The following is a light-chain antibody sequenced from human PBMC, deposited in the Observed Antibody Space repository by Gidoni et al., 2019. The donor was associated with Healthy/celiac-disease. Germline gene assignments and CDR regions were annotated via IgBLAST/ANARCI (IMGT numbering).Light chain of an antibody. CDR2: DAS. CDR1: QSISSW. CDR3: QQYNSYSIT. V-gene: IGKV1-5*01. J-gene: IGKJ4*01. Sequence: DMLMTQPPSTLSASVGDRVTITCRASQSISSWLAWYQQKPGKAPKLLIYDASSLESGVPSRFSGSGSGTEFTLTISSLQPDDFATYYCQQYNSYSITFGEGTKVEIK.